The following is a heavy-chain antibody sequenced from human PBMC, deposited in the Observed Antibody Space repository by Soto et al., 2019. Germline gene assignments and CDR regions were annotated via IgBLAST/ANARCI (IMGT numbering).Heavy chain of an antibody. V-gene: IGHV4-39*01. Sequence: SETLSLTCTVSGGSISSSSYYWGWIRQPPGKGLEWIGSIYYSGSTYYNPSLKNRVTISVDTSKNQFSLKLSSVTAADTAVYYCSRHSPFFQYGSGRYYGMDVWGQGTTVTVSS. J-gene: IGHJ6*02. CDR3: SRHSPFFQYGSGRYYGMDV. CDR2: IYYSGST. CDR1: GGSISSSSYY. D-gene: IGHD3-10*01.